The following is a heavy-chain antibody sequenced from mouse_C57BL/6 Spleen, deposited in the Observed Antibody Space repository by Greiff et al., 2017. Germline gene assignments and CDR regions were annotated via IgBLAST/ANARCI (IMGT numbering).Heavy chain of an antibody. Sequence: QVQLQQSGAELVKPGASVKMSCKASGYTFTSYWITWVKQRPGQGLEWIGDIYPGSGSTNYNEKFKSKATLTVDTSSSTAYMQLSSLTSEDSAVYYCAREGTAQVRRDFDYWGQGTTLTVSS. CDR2: IYPGSGST. J-gene: IGHJ2*01. D-gene: IGHD3-2*02. CDR1: GYTFTSYW. V-gene: IGHV1-55*01. CDR3: AREGTAQVRRDFDY.